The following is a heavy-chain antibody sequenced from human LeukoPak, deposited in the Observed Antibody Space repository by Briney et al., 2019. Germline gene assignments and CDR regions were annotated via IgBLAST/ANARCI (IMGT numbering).Heavy chain of an antibody. V-gene: IGHV1-69*04. CDR2: IIPILGIA. Sequence: SVKVSCKASGGTFSSYAITWVRQAPGQGLEWMGRIIPILGIANYAQKFQGRVTITADKSTSTAYMELSSLRSEDTAVYYCARSSIAVAGSPGDYWGQGTLVTVSS. D-gene: IGHD6-19*01. CDR3: ARSSIAVAGSPGDY. J-gene: IGHJ4*02. CDR1: GGTFSSYA.